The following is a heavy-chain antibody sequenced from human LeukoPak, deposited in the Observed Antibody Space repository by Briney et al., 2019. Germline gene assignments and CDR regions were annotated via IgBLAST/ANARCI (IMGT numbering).Heavy chain of an antibody. CDR3: ARGLLRRSLWFGELHY. CDR1: GGSISSSSYY. CDR2: IYYSGST. V-gene: IGHV4-39*07. Sequence: PSETLSLTCTVSGGSISSSSYYWGWIRQPPGKGLEWIGSIYYSGSTNYNPSLKSRVTISVDTSKNQFSLKLSSVTAADTAVYYCARGLLRRSLWFGELHYWGQGTLVTVSS. J-gene: IGHJ4*02. D-gene: IGHD3-10*01.